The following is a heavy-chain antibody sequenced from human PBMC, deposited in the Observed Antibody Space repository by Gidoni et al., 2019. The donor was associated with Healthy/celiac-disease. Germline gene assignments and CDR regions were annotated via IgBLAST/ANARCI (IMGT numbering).Heavy chain of an antibody. D-gene: IGHD2-2*02. CDR2: VYYSGST. Sequence: QLQLQESGPGLVTPSETLSLTCTVSGCSISSSSYYWGWIRQPPGKGLEWIGSVYYSGSTYYNPSLKSRVTISVDTSKNQFSLKLSSVTAADTAVYYCARHLAGYCSSTSCYKVWGPFDYWGQGTLVTVSS. CDR1: GCSISSSSYY. V-gene: IGHV4-39*01. J-gene: IGHJ4*02. CDR3: ARHLAGYCSSTSCYKVWGPFDY.